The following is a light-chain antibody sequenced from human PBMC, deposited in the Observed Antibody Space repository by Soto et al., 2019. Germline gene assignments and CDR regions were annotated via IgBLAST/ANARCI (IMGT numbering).Light chain of an antibody. CDR3: QQYTSYWT. CDR2: DAS. V-gene: IGKV1-5*01. CDR1: QTISRW. J-gene: IGKJ1*01. Sequence: DIQLNQSPATVSASLRDRVSITFRASQTISRWLAWYHQKPGKAPKPLIYDASSLESGVPSRFSGSGSGTEFTLTICSLQRDDFGTSSCQQYTSYWTFGQGTNVDI.